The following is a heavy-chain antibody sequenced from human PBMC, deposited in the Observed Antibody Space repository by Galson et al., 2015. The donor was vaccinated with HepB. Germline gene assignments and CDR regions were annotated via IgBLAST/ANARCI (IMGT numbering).Heavy chain of an antibody. D-gene: IGHD6-13*01. CDR2: IVVGSGNT. Sequence: SVKVSCKASGFTFTSSAMQWVRQARGQRLEWIGWIVVGSGNTNYAQKFQERVTITRDMSTSTAYMELSSLRSEDTAVYYCAAHRSAAGTHYSYYYGMDVSGQGALVTVSS. CDR3: AAHRSAAGTHYSYYYGMDV. J-gene: IGHJ6*02. CDR1: GFTFTSSA. V-gene: IGHV1-58*02.